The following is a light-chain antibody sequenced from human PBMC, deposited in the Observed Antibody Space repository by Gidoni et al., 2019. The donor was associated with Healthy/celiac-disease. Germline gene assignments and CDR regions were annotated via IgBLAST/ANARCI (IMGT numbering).Light chain of an antibody. V-gene: IGKV1-5*03. Sequence: DIQMTQSPSTLSASVGDRVTITCSASQSISSWLAWYQQKPGKAHKLLIYKASSLDSRVPSRFSGTGSGPAFTLTIRSLQPDDFATYYCQQYNSYWTFGQXTKVEIK. CDR3: QQYNSYWT. CDR2: KAS. CDR1: QSISSW. J-gene: IGKJ1*01.